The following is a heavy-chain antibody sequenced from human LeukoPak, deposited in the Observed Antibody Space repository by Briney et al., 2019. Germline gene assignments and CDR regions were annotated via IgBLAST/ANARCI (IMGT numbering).Heavy chain of an antibody. V-gene: IGHV3-7*04. CDR1: GLTFSFYW. J-gene: IGHJ4*02. Sequence: GGSLRLSCAASGLTFSFYWMSWVRQAPGRGLEWVANIKEDGGEKYYVDSVKGRFTISRDNAKNSLFLQLDSLRAEDTAVYYCARGKYYFDYWGQGTLVTVSS. CDR3: ARGKYYFDY. CDR2: IKEDGGEK.